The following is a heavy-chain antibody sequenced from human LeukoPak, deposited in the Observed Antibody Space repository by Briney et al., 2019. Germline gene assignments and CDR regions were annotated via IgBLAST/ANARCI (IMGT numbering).Heavy chain of an antibody. CDR1: GYTFTGYN. Sequence: GASVKVSCKASGYTFTGYNIHWVRQAPGQGLEWMGWINPNSGGTNYAQKFRGRVTMARDTSISTAYMELNRLRSDDTAVYYCATDYGDHESVYWGQGTLVTVSS. D-gene: IGHD4-17*01. CDR2: INPNSGGT. CDR3: ATDYGDHESVY. V-gene: IGHV1-2*02. J-gene: IGHJ4*02.